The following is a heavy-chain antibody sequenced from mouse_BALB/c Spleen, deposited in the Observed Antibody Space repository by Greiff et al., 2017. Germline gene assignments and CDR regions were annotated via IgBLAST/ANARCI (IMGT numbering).Heavy chain of an antibody. CDR2: IYPGSGNT. D-gene: IGHD2-1*01. CDR3: ARDYGNYGCFDY. CDR1: GYTFTDYY. Sequence: QVQLQQSGAELARPGASVKLSCKASGYTFTDYYINWVKQRTGQGLEWIGEIYPGSGNTYYNEKFKGKATLTADKSSSTAYMQLSSLTSEDSAVYFCARDYGNYGCFDYWGQGTTLTVSS. J-gene: IGHJ2*01. V-gene: IGHV1-77*01.